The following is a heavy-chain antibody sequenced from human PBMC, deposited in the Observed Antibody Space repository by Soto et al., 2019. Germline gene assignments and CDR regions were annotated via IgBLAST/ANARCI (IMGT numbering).Heavy chain of an antibody. CDR3: ARVYYTLTVWGSYRYGAFDI. CDR2: IYSGGST. Sequence: GGSLRLSCAASGFTVSSNYMSWVRQAPGKGLEWVSVIYSGGSTYYADSVKGRFTISRDNSKNTLYLQRNSLRAEDTAVYYCARVYYTLTVWGSYRYGAFDIWGQGTMVTVSS. V-gene: IGHV3-53*01. CDR1: GFTVSSNY. D-gene: IGHD3-16*02. J-gene: IGHJ3*02.